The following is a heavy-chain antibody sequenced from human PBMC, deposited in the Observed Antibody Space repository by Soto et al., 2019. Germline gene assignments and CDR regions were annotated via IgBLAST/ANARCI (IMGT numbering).Heavy chain of an antibody. CDR1: GSSISSTSYY. CDR3: AGLKYYHSSYDY. J-gene: IGHJ4*02. CDR2: IYYSGST. D-gene: IGHD3-22*01. V-gene: IGHV4-39*01. Sequence: LETLSLTCTVSGSSISSTSYYWGWIRQPPGKGLEWIGSIYYSGSTYYNPSLKSRVTISVDTSKNQFSLKLSSVTAADTAVYYCAGLKYYHSSYDYWGQGTLVTVSS.